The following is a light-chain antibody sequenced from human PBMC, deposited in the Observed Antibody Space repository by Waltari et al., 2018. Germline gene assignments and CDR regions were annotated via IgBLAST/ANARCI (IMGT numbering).Light chain of an antibody. CDR1: SSDPNYYTY. CDR2: GVD. CDR3: SSYISSSTV. J-gene: IGLJ3*02. V-gene: IGLV2-14*01. Sequence: QSALTQPASVSGSPGQSISISCTGTSSDPNYYTYVSWYQQHPGTAPKLVIYGVDSRPSGVSPRFSGSKSGNTAALTISGLQAEDEADYFCSSYISSSTVFGGGTKVTVL.